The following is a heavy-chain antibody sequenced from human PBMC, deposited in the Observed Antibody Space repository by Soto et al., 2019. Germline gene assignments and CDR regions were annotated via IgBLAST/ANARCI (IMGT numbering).Heavy chain of an antibody. Sequence: PGRSLRLSCAASGFTFSSYAMSWVRQAPGKGLEWVSIIGVGGGDRYYPESVKGRFTISRDNSRDTLYLEMNSLRDEDTAVYYCARVRFGELVWGQGTLVTVSS. CDR2: IGVGGGDR. CDR1: GFTFSSYA. D-gene: IGHD3-10*01. V-gene: IGHV3-23*01. J-gene: IGHJ4*02. CDR3: ARVRFGELV.